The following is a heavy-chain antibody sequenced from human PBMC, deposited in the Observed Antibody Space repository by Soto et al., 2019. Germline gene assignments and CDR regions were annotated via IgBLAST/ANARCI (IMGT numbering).Heavy chain of an antibody. J-gene: IGHJ4*02. CDR2: ISTSPGAI. D-gene: IGHD3-10*01. CDR3: ARERYDSGRPLDY. V-gene: IGHV3-48*03. Sequence: EVQLVESGGSLVQPGGSLRLSCAASGFTFSSYELNWVRQAPGKGLEWVSYISTSPGAIYYADSVKGRFTISRDNAKNSLYLQMNSLRAEDTAVYYCARERYDSGRPLDYWGQGTLVTVSS. CDR1: GFTFSSYE.